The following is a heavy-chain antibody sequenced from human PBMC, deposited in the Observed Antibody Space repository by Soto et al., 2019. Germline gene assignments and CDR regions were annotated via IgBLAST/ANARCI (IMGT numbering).Heavy chain of an antibody. CDR2: MSSSGVTV. CDR3: ARNTISAAGADYYGLDV. D-gene: IGHD6-13*01. Sequence: GGSLRLFCAGSGFTFSDYYMSWIRQAPGQGLEWVSYMSSSGVTVFYADSVKGRFTISRDNAKNSLYLQMYSLRAEDSAVYYCARNTISAAGADYYGLDVWGQGTTVTVSS. V-gene: IGHV3-11*01. J-gene: IGHJ6*02. CDR1: GFTFSDYY.